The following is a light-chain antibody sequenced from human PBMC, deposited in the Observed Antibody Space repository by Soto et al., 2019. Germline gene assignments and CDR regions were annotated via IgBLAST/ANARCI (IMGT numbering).Light chain of an antibody. V-gene: IGKV3-20*01. Sequence: EIVLTQSPGTLSLSPGETATLSCRASQTVNSDYFAWFQQRPGQAPRLLIFATSRRATDIPDRFIGSGSGTDFTRAIRRLEPEDFAVYYWHQFGYSPRTFGQGTKV. J-gene: IGKJ1*01. CDR2: ATS. CDR1: QTVNSDY. CDR3: HQFGYSPRT.